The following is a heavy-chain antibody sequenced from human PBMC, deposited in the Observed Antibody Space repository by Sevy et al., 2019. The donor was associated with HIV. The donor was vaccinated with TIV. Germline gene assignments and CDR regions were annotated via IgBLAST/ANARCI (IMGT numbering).Heavy chain of an antibody. V-gene: IGHV3-30*04. CDR1: GFTFSTYA. Sequence: GGSLRLSCAASGFTFSTYAIHWVRQAPGKGLEWVALISYDGSKIFYIDSVKGRFTVSRDNSRNALYLQMNSLRPEDTALYYCAVCPGGQTCHYVKIDSWGQGTLVTVSS. D-gene: IGHD3-9*01. CDR3: AVCPGGQTCHYVKIDS. CDR2: ISYDGSKI. J-gene: IGHJ4*02.